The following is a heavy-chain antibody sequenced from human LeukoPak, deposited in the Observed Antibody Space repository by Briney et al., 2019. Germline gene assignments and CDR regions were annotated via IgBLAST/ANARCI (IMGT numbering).Heavy chain of an antibody. CDR3: ARASPSTTVAGIPYYFDY. CDR1: GFTVSSNY. V-gene: IGHV3-66*01. Sequence: GGSLRLSCAASGFTVSSNYMSWVRQAPGKGLEWVSVIYSGGSTYYADSVKGRFTISRDNSKNTLYLQMNSLRAEDTAVYYCARASPSTTVAGIPYYFDYWGQGTLVTVSS. J-gene: IGHJ4*02. D-gene: IGHD6-19*01. CDR2: IYSGGST.